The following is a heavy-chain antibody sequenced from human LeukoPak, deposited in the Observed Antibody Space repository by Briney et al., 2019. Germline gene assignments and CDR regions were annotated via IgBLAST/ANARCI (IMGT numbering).Heavy chain of an antibody. CDR2: IWYDGSNK. J-gene: IGHJ4*02. CDR3: ARDRSTGSYFYFYY. CDR1: GFTFSTYG. D-gene: IGHD6-19*01. V-gene: IGHV3-33*01. Sequence: GGSLRLSCAASGFTFSTYGMYWVRQAPGKGLEWVAVIWYDGSNKYYADSVQGRFTISRDNSKNTLYLQMNSLRAEDTAVYYCARDRSTGSYFYFYYWGQGTLVTVSS.